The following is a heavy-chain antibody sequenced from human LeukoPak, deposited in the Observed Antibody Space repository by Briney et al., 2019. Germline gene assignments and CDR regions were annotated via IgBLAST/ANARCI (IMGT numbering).Heavy chain of an antibody. Sequence: PSETLSLTCTVSGGSVSSYYWSWMRQSPGKGLEWIGYVYYSGSTNYNPALKSRVTISLDTSENQFSLKLSSGTAADTAVYYCAREANSPPARYWYFDLWGRGTQVTVSS. CDR1: GGSVSSYY. D-gene: IGHD2-21*01. V-gene: IGHV4-59*02. CDR3: AREANSPPARYWYFDL. CDR2: VYYSGST. J-gene: IGHJ2*01.